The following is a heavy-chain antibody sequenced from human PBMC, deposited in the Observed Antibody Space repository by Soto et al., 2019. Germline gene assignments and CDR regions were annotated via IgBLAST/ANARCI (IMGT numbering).Heavy chain of an antibody. Sequence: ASVKVSCKASGGTFSSYAISWVRQAPGQGLEWMGGIIPIFGTANYAQKFQGRVTITADESTSTAYMELSSLRSEDTAVYYCARDSYPYGDYYYYYYGMDVWGQGTTVTVSS. V-gene: IGHV1-69*13. CDR2: IIPIFGTA. J-gene: IGHJ6*02. CDR3: ARDSYPYGDYYYYYYGMDV. CDR1: GGTFSSYA. D-gene: IGHD4-17*01.